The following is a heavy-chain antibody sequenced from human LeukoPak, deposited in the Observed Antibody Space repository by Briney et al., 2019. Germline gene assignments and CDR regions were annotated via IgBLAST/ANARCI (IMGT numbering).Heavy chain of an antibody. CDR3: ARSCGSWGYYYMDV. CDR2: ISAYNGNT. J-gene: IGHJ6*03. CDR1: GYTFTSYG. Sequence: ASVKVSCKASGYTFTSYGISWVRQAPGQGLEWMGWISAYNGNTNYAQKLQGRVTMTTDTSTSTAYMELRSLRSDDTAVYYCARSCGSWGYYYMDVWGKGTTVTVSS. V-gene: IGHV1-18*01. D-gene: IGHD1-26*01.